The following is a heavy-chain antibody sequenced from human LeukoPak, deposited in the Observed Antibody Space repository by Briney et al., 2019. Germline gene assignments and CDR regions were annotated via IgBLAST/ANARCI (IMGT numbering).Heavy chain of an antibody. CDR2: ISGSGGSK. J-gene: IGHJ6*02. Sequence: GGSLRLSCAASGFTFSSYAMSWVRQAPGKGLEWVSGISGSGGSKYYAYSVKGRFTISRDNSKNTLYLQMNSLRAEDTAVYYCARGTGTTKGFFYYAMDVWGQGTTVTVSS. V-gene: IGHV3-23*01. CDR1: GFTFSSYA. D-gene: IGHD1-1*01. CDR3: ARGTGTTKGFFYYAMDV.